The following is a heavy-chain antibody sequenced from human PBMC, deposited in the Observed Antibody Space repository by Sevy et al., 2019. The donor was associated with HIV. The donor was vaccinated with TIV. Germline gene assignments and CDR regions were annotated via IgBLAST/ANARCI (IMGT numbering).Heavy chain of an antibody. CDR1: GFTFSSYE. V-gene: IGHV3-48*03. Sequence: GGSLRLSCAASGFTFSSYEMNWVRQAPGKGLEWVSYISSSGSTIYYADSVKGRLTFSRDNAKNSLYLQMNSLRAEDTAVYYCARDCTNGVCYTPPFDYWGQGTLVTVSS. CDR2: ISSSGSTI. J-gene: IGHJ4*02. CDR3: ARDCTNGVCYTPPFDY. D-gene: IGHD2-8*01.